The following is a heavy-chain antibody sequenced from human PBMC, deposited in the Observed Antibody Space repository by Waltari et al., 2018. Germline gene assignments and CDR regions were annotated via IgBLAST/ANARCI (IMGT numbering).Heavy chain of an antibody. CDR2: IWDDGSNK. V-gene: IGHV3-33*01. CDR3: AGWELFGPGGFDY. J-gene: IGHJ4*02. D-gene: IGHD1-26*01. Sequence: QVHLVESGGGVVQPGRALRLSCAASRFNFRTYVMHWVRQAPGQGLEWVAAIWDDGSNKKYADSVKGRFTISRDNSRNTVYLQMNSLRADDTAMYYCAGWELFGPGGFDYWGQGTLVTVSS. CDR1: RFNFRTYV.